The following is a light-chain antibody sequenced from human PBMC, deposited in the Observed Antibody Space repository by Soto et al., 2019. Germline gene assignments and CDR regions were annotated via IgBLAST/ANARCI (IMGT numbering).Light chain of an antibody. J-gene: IGKJ2*01. V-gene: IGKV1-9*01. CDR1: QGISSH. Sequence: IQLTQSPSSLSASVGDRVTITCRASQGISSHLAWYQQKPGKAPNLLIYGASTLQSGVPLRLSGSGSGTDFTLTISSLQPEDFATYYCQQVNSYPPTFGQGTKLEIK. CDR2: GAS. CDR3: QQVNSYPPT.